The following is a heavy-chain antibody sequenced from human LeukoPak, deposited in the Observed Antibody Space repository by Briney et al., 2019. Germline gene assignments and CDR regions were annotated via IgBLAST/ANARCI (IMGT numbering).Heavy chain of an antibody. Sequence: GASVKVSCKASGYSFTSYAISWVRQAPGQELEWMGWISPYNGNTNYAQKLQGRVTMTTDTSTSTAYMELRSLRSDETAVYYCARNLNAAGPNFDYWGQGTLVTVSS. CDR2: ISPYNGNT. V-gene: IGHV1-18*01. J-gene: IGHJ4*02. CDR3: ARNLNAAGPNFDY. CDR1: GYSFTSYA. D-gene: IGHD6-13*01.